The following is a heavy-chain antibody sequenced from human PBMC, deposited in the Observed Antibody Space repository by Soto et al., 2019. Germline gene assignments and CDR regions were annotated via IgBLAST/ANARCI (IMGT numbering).Heavy chain of an antibody. CDR2: INTNTGNP. CDR3: ATLIDDYYDSSGYYWDY. CDR1: GYTFTSYA. V-gene: IGHV7-4-1*01. J-gene: IGHJ4*02. Sequence: QVQLVQSGSELKKPGASVKVSCKASGYTFTSYAMNWVRQAPGQGLEWMGWINTNTGNPTYAQGFTGRFVFPLDTSVSTAYLQICSLKAEDTAVYYCATLIDDYYDSSGYYWDYWGQGTLVTVSS. D-gene: IGHD3-22*01.